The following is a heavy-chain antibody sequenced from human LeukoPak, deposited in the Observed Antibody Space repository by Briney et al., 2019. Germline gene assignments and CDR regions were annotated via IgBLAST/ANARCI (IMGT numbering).Heavy chain of an antibody. Sequence: GGSLRLSCAASGFTFSSYEMNWVRQAPGKGLEWVSYISSSGSTIYYADSVKGRFTISRDNAKNSLYLQIHSLRAEDTAVYYCARERTTVRGVDYFDYWGQGTLVTVSS. V-gene: IGHV3-48*03. D-gene: IGHD4-17*01. CDR1: GFTFSSYE. CDR3: ARERTTVRGVDYFDY. J-gene: IGHJ4*02. CDR2: ISSSGSTI.